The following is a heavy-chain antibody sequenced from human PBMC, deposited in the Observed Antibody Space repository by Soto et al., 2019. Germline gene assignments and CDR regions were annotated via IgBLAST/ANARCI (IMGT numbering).Heavy chain of an antibody. V-gene: IGHV1-69*01. CDR3: TTDTLGYCSSTSCYYYYGMDV. D-gene: IGHD2-2*01. J-gene: IGHJ6*02. CDR1: GGTFSSYA. Sequence: QVQLVQSGAEVKKPGSSVKVSCKASGGTFSSYAISWVRQAPGQGLEWMGGIIPIFGTANYAQKFQGRVTITADESTSTAYMELSSLRSEDTAVYYCTTDTLGYCSSTSCYYYYGMDVWGQGTTVTVSS. CDR2: IIPIFGTA.